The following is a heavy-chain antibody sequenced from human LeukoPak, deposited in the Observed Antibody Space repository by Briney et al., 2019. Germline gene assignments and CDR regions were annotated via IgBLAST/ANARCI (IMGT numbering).Heavy chain of an antibody. J-gene: IGHJ5*02. CDR1: GFTFSSYW. D-gene: IGHD6-13*01. V-gene: IGHV3-7*01. CDR2: IKQDGSEK. CDR3: AREGGIAAAPNWFDP. Sequence: GGSLRLSCAASGFTFSSYWMSWVRQAPGKGLERVANIKQDGSEKYYVDSVKGRFTISRDNAKNSLYLQMNSLRAEDTAVYYCAREGGIAAAPNWFDPWGQGTLVTVSS.